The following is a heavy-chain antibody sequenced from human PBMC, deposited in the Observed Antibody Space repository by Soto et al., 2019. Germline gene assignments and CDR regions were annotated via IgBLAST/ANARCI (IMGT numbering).Heavy chain of an antibody. Sequence: GGSLRLSCAASGFTCSSYAMSWVRQAPGKGLEWVSAISGSGGSTYYADSVEGRFTISRDNSKNTLYLQMNSLRAEDTAVYYCAKALPSDGSPTYYFDYWGQGNLVTVS. D-gene: IGHD2-2*03. J-gene: IGHJ4*02. V-gene: IGHV3-23*01. CDR3: AKALPSDGSPTYYFDY. CDR1: GFTCSSYA. CDR2: ISGSGGST.